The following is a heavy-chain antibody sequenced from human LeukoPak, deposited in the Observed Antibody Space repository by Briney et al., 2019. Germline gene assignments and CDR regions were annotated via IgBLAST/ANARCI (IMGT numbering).Heavy chain of an antibody. J-gene: IGHJ3*02. CDR2: TYTGGST. Sequence: GGSLRLSCAASGFTVSSIYMSWVRQAPGKGLEWVSITYTGGSTHYADSVKGRFTITRDNSKNTLYLQMNSLRVEDTAVYYCARGGISSSWSEGAFDIWGQGTMVTVSS. CDR3: ARGGISSSWSEGAFDI. CDR1: GFTVSSIY. V-gene: IGHV3-66*02. D-gene: IGHD6-13*01.